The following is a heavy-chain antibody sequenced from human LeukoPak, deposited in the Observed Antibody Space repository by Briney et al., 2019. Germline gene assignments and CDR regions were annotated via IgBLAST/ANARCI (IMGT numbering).Heavy chain of an antibody. CDR2: INPNSGGT. J-gene: IGHJ4*02. D-gene: IGHD5-18*01. Sequence: ASVKVSCKASGYTFTGYYMHWVRQAPGQGLEWMGWINPNSGGTNYAQKFQGRVTMTRDTSISTAYLQWSSLKASDTAMYYCARRYTAMAPDYWGQGTLVTVSS. CDR3: ARRYTAMAPDY. CDR1: GYTFTGYY. V-gene: IGHV1-2*02.